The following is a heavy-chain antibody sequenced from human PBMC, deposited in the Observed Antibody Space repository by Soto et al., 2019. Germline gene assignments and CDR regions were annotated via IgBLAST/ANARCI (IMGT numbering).Heavy chain of an antibody. J-gene: IGHJ4*02. V-gene: IGHV4-4*02. D-gene: IGHD1-26*01. CDR2: IYHSGST. CDR3: ARMVGATLVDF. Sequence: QVQLQESGPGLVRPSGTLSLTCAVSGASICCTTSGNWWSWVRQPPGKGLEWIGEIYHSGSTNYNSALKSRVTMSVDKSKNQFSLKLNSLPAADTAMYFCARMVGATLVDFWGQGTLVTVSS. CDR1: GASICCTTSGNW.